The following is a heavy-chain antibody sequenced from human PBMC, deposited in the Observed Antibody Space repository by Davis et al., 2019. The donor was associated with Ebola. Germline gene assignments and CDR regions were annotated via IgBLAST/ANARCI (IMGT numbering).Heavy chain of an antibody. CDR2: IRSKANSYAT. CDR3: ITDRTGDLYYYYGMDV. J-gene: IGHJ6*02. V-gene: IGHV3-73*01. D-gene: IGHD7-27*01. CDR1: GLTFSGSA. Sequence: GESLKISCAASGLTFSGSAMHWVRQASGKGLEWVGRIRSKANSYATAYAASVKGRFTISRDDSKNTAYLQMNSLKTEDTAVYYCITDRTGDLYYYYGMDVWGQGTTVTVSS.